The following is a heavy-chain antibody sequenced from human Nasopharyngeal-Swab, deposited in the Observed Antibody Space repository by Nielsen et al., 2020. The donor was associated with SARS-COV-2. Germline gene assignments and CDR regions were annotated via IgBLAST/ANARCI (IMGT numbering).Heavy chain of an antibody. V-gene: IGHV3-73*01. Sequence: GGSLRLSCATSGFIFSDSAMHWVRQASGKGLEWVGRIRSKTNNYATAYGASVKGRFTISRDDSNNMAYLQMNSLKSEDTAVYYCARKYDSSGHQFDWGQGTLVTVSS. J-gene: IGHJ4*02. CDR1: GFIFSDSA. CDR2: IRSKTNNYAT. CDR3: ARKYDSSGHQFD. D-gene: IGHD3-22*01.